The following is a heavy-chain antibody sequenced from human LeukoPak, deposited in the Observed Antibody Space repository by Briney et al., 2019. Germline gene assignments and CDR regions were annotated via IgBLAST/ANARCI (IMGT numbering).Heavy chain of an antibody. CDR1: GFTVSTND. J-gene: IGHJ4*02. D-gene: IGHD6-19*01. V-gene: IGHV3-66*01. Sequence: GGSLRLSCAASGFTVSTNDMSWVRQVSGKGLEWVSVIYTGGSTYHADSVKGRFTISRDNSKNMLYLQMNSLRAEDTAVYYCARSGYRSGWNWGQGTLVTVSS. CDR3: ARSGYRSGWN. CDR2: IYTGGST.